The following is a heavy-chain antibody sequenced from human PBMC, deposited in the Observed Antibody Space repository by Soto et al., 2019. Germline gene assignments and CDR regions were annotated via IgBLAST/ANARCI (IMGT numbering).Heavy chain of an antibody. J-gene: IGHJ4*02. CDR1: GFTFSSYG. Sequence: LRLSCAASGFTFSSYGMHWVRQAPGKGLEWVAVIWYDGSNKYYADSVKGRFTISRDNSKNTLYLQMNSLRAEDTAVYYCARDLRYGSSWYDYWGQGTLVTVSS. V-gene: IGHV3-33*01. D-gene: IGHD6-13*01. CDR3: ARDLRYGSSWYDY. CDR2: IWYDGSNK.